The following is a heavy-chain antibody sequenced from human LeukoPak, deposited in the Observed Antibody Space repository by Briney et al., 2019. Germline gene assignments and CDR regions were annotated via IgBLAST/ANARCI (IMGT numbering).Heavy chain of an antibody. CDR1: GYTFTSYG. D-gene: IGHD4-23*01. CDR3: ARDIDGGVLGY. J-gene: IGHJ4*02. Sequence: GASVKVSCKASGYTFTSYGISWVRQAPGQGLEWMGWISSYNGNTNYAQNLQGRVTMTTDTSTSTAYMELRSLRSDDTAMYYCARDIDGGVLGYWGQGTLVTVSS. CDR2: ISSYNGNT. V-gene: IGHV1-18*01.